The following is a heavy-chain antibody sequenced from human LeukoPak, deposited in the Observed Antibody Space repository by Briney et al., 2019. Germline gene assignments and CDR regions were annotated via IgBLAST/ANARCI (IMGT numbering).Heavy chain of an antibody. CDR1: GGTFNNYA. CDR3: ARDIPGYDAFDI. V-gene: IGHV1-69*05. CDR2: IIPIFDTP. D-gene: IGHD1-1*01. Sequence: ASMKVSCKASGGTFNNYAISWVRQAPGRGLEWMGGIIPIFDTPNYAQKFQGRVTITTDESTSTAYMELSSLRSEDAAVYYCARDIPGYDAFDIWGQGTVVTVSS. J-gene: IGHJ3*02.